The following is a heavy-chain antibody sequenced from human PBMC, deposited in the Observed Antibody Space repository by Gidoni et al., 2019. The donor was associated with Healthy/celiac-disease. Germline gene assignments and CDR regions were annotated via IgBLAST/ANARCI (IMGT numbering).Heavy chain of an antibody. CDR1: GGSIRSGAYY. Sequence: QVQLQESGPGLVKPSQTLSLTCTVSGGSIRSGAYYWSWIRQHPGKGLEWIGYIYYSGSTYYNPALKSRVTISVDTSKNQFSLKLSSVTAADTAVYYCARFGGGGSGSYYISYFDYWGQGTLVTVSS. D-gene: IGHD3-10*01. V-gene: IGHV4-31*03. CDR3: ARFGGGGSGSYYISYFDY. CDR2: IYYSGST. J-gene: IGHJ4*02.